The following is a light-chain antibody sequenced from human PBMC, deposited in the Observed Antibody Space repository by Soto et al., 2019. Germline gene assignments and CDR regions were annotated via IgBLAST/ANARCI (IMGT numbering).Light chain of an antibody. V-gene: IGLV2-14*03. J-gene: IGLJ1*01. CDR2: DVA. CDR1: SSDVGGSNF. CDR3: SAYTGSRTYV. Sequence: VLTKPASVSASPGQSITISCTGTSSDVGGSNFVSWYQQQPGKPPKLISYDVATRPSGISYRFSGSKSGNTASLTISGLQGEDEADYYCSAYTGSRTYVFGTGTKVTVL.